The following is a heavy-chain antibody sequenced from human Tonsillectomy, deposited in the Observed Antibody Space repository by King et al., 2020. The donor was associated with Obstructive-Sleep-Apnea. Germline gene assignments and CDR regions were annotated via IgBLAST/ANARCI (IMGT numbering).Heavy chain of an antibody. D-gene: IGHD3-9*01. CDR1: GGSISSYY. J-gene: IGHJ6*02. CDR2: IYYSGST. V-gene: IGHV4-59*08. Sequence: VQLQESGPGLVKPSETLSLTCTVSGGSISSYYWSWIRQPPGKGLEWIAYIYYSGSTNYNPSLKSRVTISVDTSKNQFSLKLCSVTAADTAVYYCASSYYDILTGSLYYYGMDVWGQGTTVTVSS. CDR3: ASSYYDILTGSLYYYGMDV.